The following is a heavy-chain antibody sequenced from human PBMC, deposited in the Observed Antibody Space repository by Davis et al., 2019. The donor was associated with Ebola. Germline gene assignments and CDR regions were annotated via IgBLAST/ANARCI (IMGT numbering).Heavy chain of an antibody. J-gene: IGHJ3*02. Sequence: GESLKISCAASGFAFNSPWMNWVRRAPGKGLVWVSRFSTDGSVTRYADSVKGRFTISRDNAKNTVYLQMNSLRVEDTAVYYCRAAQEAFEIWGQGTMVTVSS. CDR1: GFAFNSPW. CDR2: FSTDGSVT. CDR3: RAAQEAFEI. D-gene: IGHD2-15*01. V-gene: IGHV3-74*01.